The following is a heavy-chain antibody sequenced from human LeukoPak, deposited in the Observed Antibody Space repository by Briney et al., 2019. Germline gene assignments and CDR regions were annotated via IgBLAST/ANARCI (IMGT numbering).Heavy chain of an antibody. CDR3: ARDDSGSYYAYYYYYMDV. Sequence: SETLSLTCTVSGYSISSGYYWGWIRQPPGKGLEWIGSIYHSGSTYYNPSLKSRVTISVDTSKNQFSLKLSSVTAADTAVYYCARDDSGSYYAYYYYYMDVWGKGTTVTVSS. CDR1: GYSISSGYY. D-gene: IGHD1-26*01. V-gene: IGHV4-38-2*02. CDR2: IYHSGST. J-gene: IGHJ6*03.